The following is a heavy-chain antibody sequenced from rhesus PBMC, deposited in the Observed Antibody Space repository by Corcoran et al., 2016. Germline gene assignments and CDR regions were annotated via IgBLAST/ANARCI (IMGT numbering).Heavy chain of an antibody. D-gene: IGHD2-15*01. J-gene: IGHJ2*01. CDR2: IYGSSTST. Sequence: QVQLQESGPGVVKPSETLSLTCAVSGGSISDSYRWSWIRQPPGKGLEWIGYIYGSSTSTNYTPSLKSRVTISKDTAKNQFSLKLSSVTAADTAVYYCARGYCSSTYCSSHGVDWYFDLWGPGTPITISS. CDR1: GGSISDSYR. CDR3: ARGYCSSTYCSSHGVDWYFDL. V-gene: IGHV4S10*01.